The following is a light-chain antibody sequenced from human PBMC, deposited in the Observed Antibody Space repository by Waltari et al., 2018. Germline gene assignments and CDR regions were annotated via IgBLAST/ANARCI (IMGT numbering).Light chain of an antibody. CDR2: EVS. CDR3: SSYTSSTTLLYV. CDR1: SSDVGAYNS. Sequence: QSALTQPASVSGSPGQSITISCTGTSSDVGAYNSVSWYQQHPGKAPQLMIYEVSNRPSGIANCFSGSKSGYTASLTISGLQAEDEAEYYCSSYTSSTTLLYVFGTGTKVTVL. J-gene: IGLJ1*01. V-gene: IGLV2-14*01.